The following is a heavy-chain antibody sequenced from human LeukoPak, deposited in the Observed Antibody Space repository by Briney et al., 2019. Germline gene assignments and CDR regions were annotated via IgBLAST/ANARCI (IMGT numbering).Heavy chain of an antibody. Sequence: SETLSLTCTVSGGTISSGGYYWSWIRQHPGKGLEWIGYIYYSGSTYYNPSLKSRVTISVDMSKNQFSLKLSSVTAADTAVYYCAREYCSGGSCSIDPWGQGTLVTVSS. V-gene: IGHV4-31*03. CDR3: AREYCSGGSCSIDP. D-gene: IGHD2-15*01. CDR1: GGTISSGGYY. J-gene: IGHJ5*02. CDR2: IYYSGST.